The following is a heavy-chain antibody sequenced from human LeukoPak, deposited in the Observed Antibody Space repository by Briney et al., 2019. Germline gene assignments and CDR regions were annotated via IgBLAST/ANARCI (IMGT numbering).Heavy chain of an antibody. J-gene: IGHJ5*02. Sequence: MTGGSLRLSCAASGFTFTSYGISWVRQAPGQGLEWMGWISAYNGNTNYAQKLQGRVTMTTDTSTSTAYMELRSLRSDDTAVYYCARDYGVRPWGQGTLVTVSS. V-gene: IGHV1-18*01. CDR2: ISAYNGNT. CDR3: ARDYGVRP. D-gene: IGHD4-17*01. CDR1: GFTFTSYG.